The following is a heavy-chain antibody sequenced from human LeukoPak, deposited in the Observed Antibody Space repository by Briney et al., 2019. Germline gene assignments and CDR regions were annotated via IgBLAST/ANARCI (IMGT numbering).Heavy chain of an antibody. CDR3: ARAPGTVAIDY. D-gene: IGHD5-12*01. CDR1: GESFSGYF. CDR2: INHSGII. Sequence: SETLSLTCAVYGESFSGYFWTWIRQPPGKGLEWIGEINHSGIINYNPFLKSRVTISVDTSKNQFSLKVTSLTAADTAVYYCARAPGTVAIDYWGQGTLVTVSS. V-gene: IGHV4-34*01. J-gene: IGHJ4*02.